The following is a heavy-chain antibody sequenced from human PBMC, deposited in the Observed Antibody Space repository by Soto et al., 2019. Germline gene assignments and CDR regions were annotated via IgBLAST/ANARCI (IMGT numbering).Heavy chain of an antibody. Sequence: EVQLVESGGGLVQPGGSLRLSGAASGFTFSSYAMHWVRQAPGKGLEYVSAISSNGGSTYYANSVKGRFTIFRDNSKNTLYLQMGSLRAEDMAVYYCARGPGYYFDYWGQGTLVTVSS. V-gene: IGHV3-64*01. CDR3: ARGPGYYFDY. CDR2: ISSNGGST. CDR1: GFTFSSYA. J-gene: IGHJ4*02.